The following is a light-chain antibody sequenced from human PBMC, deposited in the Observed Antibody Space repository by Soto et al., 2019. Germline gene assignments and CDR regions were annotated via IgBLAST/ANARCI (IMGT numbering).Light chain of an antibody. CDR2: AAS. CDR3: QQGSSFPFT. V-gene: IGKV1-12*01. Sequence: DIQMTQSPSSVSASVRDRVTITCRASQRISNWVAWYQQKPGIAPNLLIYAASTLQSGSPSRFSGSGSGTDFILTSSSLQPEDSATYYCQQGSSFPFTFGPGTKVDV. CDR1: QRISNW. J-gene: IGKJ3*01.